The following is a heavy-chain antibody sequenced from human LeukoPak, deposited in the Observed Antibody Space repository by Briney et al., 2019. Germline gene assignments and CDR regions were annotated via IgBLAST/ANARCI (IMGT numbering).Heavy chain of an antibody. CDR1: GYSFASYW. D-gene: IGHD6-6*01. CDR3: ARRSTSSEWFDP. J-gene: IGHJ5*02. V-gene: IGHV5-51*01. Sequence: GESLKISCQGSGYSFASYWIAWVRQMPGKGLEWMGVIYPGDSDTRYSPSFQGQVTISADKTISTAYLQWSSLKASDTAIYYCARRSTSSEWFDPWGQGTLVTVSS. CDR2: IYPGDSDT.